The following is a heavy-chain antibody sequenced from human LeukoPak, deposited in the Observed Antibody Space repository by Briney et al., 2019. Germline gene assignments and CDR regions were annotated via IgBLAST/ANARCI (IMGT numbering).Heavy chain of an antibody. CDR1: GFTFSSYE. D-gene: IGHD3-22*01. V-gene: IGHV3-48*03. J-gene: IGHJ2*01. CDR2: ISSSGSTI. CDR3: ARAGSSGYYSPGSYWYFDL. Sequence: PGGSLRLSCAASGFTFSSYEMNWVRQAPGKGLEWVSYISSSGSTIYYADSVKGRFTISRDNAKNSLYLQTNSLRAEDTAVYYCARAGSSGYYSPGSYWYFDLWGRGTLVTVSS.